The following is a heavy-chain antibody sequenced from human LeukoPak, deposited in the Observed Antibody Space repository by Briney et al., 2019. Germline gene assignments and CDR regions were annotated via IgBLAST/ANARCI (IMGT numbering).Heavy chain of an antibody. J-gene: IGHJ6*03. Sequence: GESLKISCRGAGYGFTTYWIAWVRQTPTKGLEWMATIFPGDSGTRYSPSFQGQVTISADASISTAYLQWSSLKVSDTAPYYCARGIIGYFYYMDVWGEGTTVIVSS. CDR2: IFPGDSGT. D-gene: IGHD2/OR15-2a*01. CDR3: ARGIIGYFYYMDV. V-gene: IGHV5-51*01. CDR1: GYGFTTYW.